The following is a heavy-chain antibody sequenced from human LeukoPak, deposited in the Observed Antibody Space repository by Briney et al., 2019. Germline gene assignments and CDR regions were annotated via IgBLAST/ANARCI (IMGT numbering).Heavy chain of an antibody. CDR1: GGSFSGYY. CDR2: INHSGST. D-gene: IGHD3-3*01. Sequence: TSETLSLTCAVYGGSFSGYYWSWIRQPPGKGLEWIGEINHSGSTNYNPSLKSRVTISVDTSKNQFSLKLSSVTAADTAVYYCARRGLRFLDGGFDYWGQGTLVTVSS. CDR3: ARRGLRFLDGGFDY. V-gene: IGHV4-34*01. J-gene: IGHJ4*02.